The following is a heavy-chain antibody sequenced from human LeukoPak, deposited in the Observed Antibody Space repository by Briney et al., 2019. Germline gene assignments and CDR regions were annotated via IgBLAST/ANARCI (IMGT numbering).Heavy chain of an antibody. D-gene: IGHD2-15*01. J-gene: IGHJ5*02. V-gene: IGHV1-18*01. CDR3: ARDGGYCSGGSCYSNWFDP. Sequence: GASVKVSCKASGYTFTSYGISWARQAPGQGLEWMGWISAYNGNTNYAQKLQGRVTMTTDTSTSTAYMELRSLRSDDTAVYYCARDGGYCSGGSCYSNWFDPWGQGTLVTVSS. CDR2: ISAYNGNT. CDR1: GYTFTSYG.